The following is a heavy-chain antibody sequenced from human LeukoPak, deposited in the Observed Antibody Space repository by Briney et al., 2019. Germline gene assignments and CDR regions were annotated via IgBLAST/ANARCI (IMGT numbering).Heavy chain of an antibody. Sequence: ASVKVSCKASGYTFTGYYMHWVRQALGQGLEWMGWISPNSGGTNYAQKFQGRVTMTRDTSISTAYMELSRLRSDDTAVYYCARDLYNWKPFDYWGQGTLVTVSS. V-gene: IGHV1-2*02. J-gene: IGHJ4*02. CDR1: GYTFTGYY. CDR2: ISPNSGGT. CDR3: ARDLYNWKPFDY. D-gene: IGHD1-20*01.